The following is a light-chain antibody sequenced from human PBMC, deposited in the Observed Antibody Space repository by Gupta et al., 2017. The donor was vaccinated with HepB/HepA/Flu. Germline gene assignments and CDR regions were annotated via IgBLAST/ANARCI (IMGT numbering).Light chain of an antibody. J-gene: IGKJ5*01. V-gene: IGKV3-11*01. CDR1: QSGSSC. CDR3: KQCCSWPAT. Sequence: EMVLTHLPAPLPLSQGERATPCCRGSQSGSSCLAWYQQKPGQAPRLLIYDASSRATGVPARFSGSGSGTDFTLTISSLEPEDFAVYYCKQCCSWPATFGQGTQLEIK. CDR2: DAS.